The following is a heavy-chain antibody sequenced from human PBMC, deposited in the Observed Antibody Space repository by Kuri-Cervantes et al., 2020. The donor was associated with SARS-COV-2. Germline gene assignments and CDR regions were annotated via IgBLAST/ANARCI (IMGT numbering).Heavy chain of an antibody. V-gene: IGHV3-64D*08. CDR1: GFSLSSYA. J-gene: IGHJ4*02. CDR2: ISSNGGST. D-gene: IGHD6-19*01. Sequence: GESLKILCSASGFSLSSYAMHWVRQAPGKGLEYVSAISSNGGSTYHADSVKGRFTISRDNYKQTLYIQMSSLRAEDAAVYYCVTSGGVSGTFDYWGQGTLVTVSS. CDR3: VTSGGVSGTFDY.